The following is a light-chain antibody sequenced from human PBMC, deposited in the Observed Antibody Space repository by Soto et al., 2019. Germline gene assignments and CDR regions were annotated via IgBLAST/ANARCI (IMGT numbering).Light chain of an antibody. J-gene: IGLJ1*01. Sequence: QSALTQPPSASGSPGQSVTISCTGTSSDVGGYNSVSWYQHHPGKAPKLMIYEVSKRPSGVPDRFSGSKSANTASLTVSGLQAEDEADYYCSSYAGSSNYVFGPGTKLTVL. CDR1: SSDVGGYNS. V-gene: IGLV2-8*01. CDR2: EVS. CDR3: SSYAGSSNYV.